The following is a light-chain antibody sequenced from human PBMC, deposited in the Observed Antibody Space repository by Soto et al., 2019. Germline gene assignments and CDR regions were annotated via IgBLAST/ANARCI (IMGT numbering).Light chain of an antibody. Sequence: QSALTHPPSASGTPGQIVAISCSGSSSNIGSNTVTWYQQLPGTAPKLLIYSTSQRSSGVPGRFSGSKSGASASLSISGLQSEDEADYYCAAWDDRLDVYVFGTGTKVTV. CDR2: STS. CDR1: SSNIGSNT. J-gene: IGLJ1*01. V-gene: IGLV1-44*01. CDR3: AAWDDRLDVYV.